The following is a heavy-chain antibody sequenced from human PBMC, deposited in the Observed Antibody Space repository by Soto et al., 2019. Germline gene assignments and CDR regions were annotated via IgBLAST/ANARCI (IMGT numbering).Heavy chain of an antibody. D-gene: IGHD6-13*01. V-gene: IGHV3-23*01. Sequence: EVQLLESGGGLVQPGGSPSLSCAAPGFTFSNYAMTWVRQAPGKGLEWVSTISGGGGTYYADAVKGRFTISRANSKNTLYLQMTSLRVEDTAVYYCVRQGGSSWAPFDYWGQGTLVTVSS. CDR1: GFTFSNYA. J-gene: IGHJ4*02. CDR2: ISGGGGT. CDR3: VRQGGSSWAPFDY.